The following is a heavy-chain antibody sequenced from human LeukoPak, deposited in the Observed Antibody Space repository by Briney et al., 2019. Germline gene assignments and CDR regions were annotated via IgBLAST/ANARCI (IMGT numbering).Heavy chain of an antibody. CDR1: GASITSYY. V-gene: IGHV4-4*07. CDR2: VYASGNT. CDR3: ARRVYSGSFD. D-gene: IGHD1-26*01. Sequence: PSETLSLTCTVSGASITSYYWTWIRQPAGKGLEWIGRVYASGNTNYNPSLKSRVTMSVDTSKNQFSLKLSSVTAADTAVYYCARRVYSGSFDWGQGTLVTVSS. J-gene: IGHJ4*02.